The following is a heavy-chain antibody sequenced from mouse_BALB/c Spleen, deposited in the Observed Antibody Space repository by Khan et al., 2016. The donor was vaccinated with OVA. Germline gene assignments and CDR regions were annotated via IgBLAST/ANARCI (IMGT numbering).Heavy chain of an antibody. Sequence: QVQLKESGPGLVAPSQSLSITCTVSGFSLTSYGVHWVRQPPGKGLEWLGVIWAGGSTNYNSALMSRLSISKDNSKSQVFLKRNSLQTDDTASYYWARLEDIWGQGTTLTVSS. D-gene: IGHD1-3*01. J-gene: IGHJ2*01. V-gene: IGHV2-9*02. CDR1: GFSLTSYG. CDR2: IWAGGST. CDR3: ARLEDI.